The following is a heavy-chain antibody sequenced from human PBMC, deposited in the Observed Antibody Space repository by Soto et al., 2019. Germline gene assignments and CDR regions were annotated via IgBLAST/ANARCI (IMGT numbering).Heavy chain of an antibody. CDR3: ARAFGYCSGGSCYPPFDY. CDR2: IIPIFGTA. V-gene: IGHV1-69*01. D-gene: IGHD2-15*01. J-gene: IGHJ4*02. Sequence: QVQLVQSGAEVKKPGSSVKVSCKASGGTFSSYAICWVRQAPGQGLEWMGGIIPIFGTANYAQKFQGRVTITADESTSTAYMELSSLRSEDTAVYYCARAFGYCSGGSCYPPFDYWGQGTLVTVSS. CDR1: GGTFSSYA.